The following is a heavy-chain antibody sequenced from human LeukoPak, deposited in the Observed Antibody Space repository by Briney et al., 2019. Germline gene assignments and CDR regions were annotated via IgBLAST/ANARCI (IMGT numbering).Heavy chain of an antibody. Sequence: GGSPRLSCAASGFTFSSYAMSWVRQAPGKGLEWVANIKQDGSEKYYMDSVKGRFTISRDNAKNSLYLQMNSLRAEDTAVYYCARNVEWLRLEVYFDYWGQGTLVTVSS. D-gene: IGHD5-12*01. V-gene: IGHV3-7*01. CDR2: IKQDGSEK. J-gene: IGHJ4*02. CDR3: ARNVEWLRLEVYFDY. CDR1: GFTFSSYA.